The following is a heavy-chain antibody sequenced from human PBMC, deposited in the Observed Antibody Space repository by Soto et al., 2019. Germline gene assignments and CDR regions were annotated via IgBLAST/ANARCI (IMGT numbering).Heavy chain of an antibody. Sequence: EVQLVESGGGLVKPGGSLRLSCAASGFTFSSYSMNWVRQAPGKGLEWVSSISSSSSYIYYADSVTGRFTISRDNAKNSLYLQMNSLRAEDTAVYYCARVSTAYYYGMDVWGQGTTVTVSS. J-gene: IGHJ6*02. CDR3: ARVSTAYYYGMDV. V-gene: IGHV3-21*01. CDR2: ISSSSSYI. CDR1: GFTFSSYS.